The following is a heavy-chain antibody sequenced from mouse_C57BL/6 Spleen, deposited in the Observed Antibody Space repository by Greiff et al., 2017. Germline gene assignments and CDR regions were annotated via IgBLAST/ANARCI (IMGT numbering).Heavy chain of an antibody. CDR2: IHPNSGST. CDR3: TRSGGTVVATEYLDV. J-gene: IGHJ1*03. CDR1: GYTFTSYS. Sequence: QVQLQQPGAELVKPGASVKLSCKASGYTFTSYSMPWVQQRPGQGLEWIGMIHPNSGSTNYNEKFKSKATLTVDKSSSTAYMQLSSLTSEDSAVYYCTRSGGTVVATEYLDVWGTGTTLTVSS. D-gene: IGHD1-1*01. V-gene: IGHV1-64*01.